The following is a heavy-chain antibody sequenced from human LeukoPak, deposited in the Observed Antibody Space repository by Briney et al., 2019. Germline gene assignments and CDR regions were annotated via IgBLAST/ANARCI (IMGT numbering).Heavy chain of an antibody. CDR3: TKGEGYINSWYFFDY. V-gene: IGHV3-21*04. Sequence: PGGSLRLSCAASGFTFSSYSMNWVRQAPGKGLEWVSSISSSSSYIYYADSVKGRFTISRDNAKNSLYLQMNSLRAEDMALYYCTKGEGYINSWYFFDYWGQGTLVTVSS. J-gene: IGHJ4*02. D-gene: IGHD6-13*01. CDR2: ISSSSSYI. CDR1: GFTFSSYS.